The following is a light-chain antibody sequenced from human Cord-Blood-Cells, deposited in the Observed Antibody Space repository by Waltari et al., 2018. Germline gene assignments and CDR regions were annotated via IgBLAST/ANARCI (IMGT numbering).Light chain of an antibody. J-gene: IGLJ1*01. CDR1: SPNIGSNY. CDR3: AAWDDSLSGYV. Sequence: QSVLTQPPSASGTPGQRVTISCSGRSPNIGSNYVYWYQPLPGTAPKLLIYRNNQRPSGVPDRFSGSKSGTSASLAISGLRSEDEADYYCAAWDDSLSGYVFGTGTKVTVL. CDR2: RNN. V-gene: IGLV1-47*01.